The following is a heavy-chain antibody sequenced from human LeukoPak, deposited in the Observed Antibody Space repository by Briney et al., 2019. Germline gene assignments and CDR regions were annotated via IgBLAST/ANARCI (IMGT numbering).Heavy chain of an antibody. D-gene: IGHD5-12*01. V-gene: IGHV3-33*07. Sequence: GRSLRLSCAASGFTFSSYGMYWVRQAPGKGLEWVAVIWYEGSNKYYADSVKGRFIISRDNSKKPLYLQMNSLRAEDTAVSYCARVRLANTGYDGVAYWGQGTLVTVSA. CDR3: ARVRLANTGYDGVAY. CDR1: GFTFSSYG. J-gene: IGHJ4*02. CDR2: IWYEGSNK.